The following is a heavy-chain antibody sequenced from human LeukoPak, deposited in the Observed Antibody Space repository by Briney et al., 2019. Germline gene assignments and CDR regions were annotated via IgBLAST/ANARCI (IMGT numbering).Heavy chain of an antibody. D-gene: IGHD3-22*01. CDR2: ISGSSSYI. J-gene: IGHJ4*02. CDR3: ARAFYYYDSSGGNS. CDR1: GFTFSSYS. Sequence: GGSLRLSCAASGFTFSSYSMNWVRQAPGKGLEWVSSISGSSSYIYYADSVKGRFTISRDNAKNSLYLQMNSLRAEDTAVYYCARAFYYYDSSGGNSWGQGTLVTVSS. V-gene: IGHV3-21*01.